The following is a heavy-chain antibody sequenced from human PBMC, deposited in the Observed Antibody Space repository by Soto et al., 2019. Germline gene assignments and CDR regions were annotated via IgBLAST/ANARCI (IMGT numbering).Heavy chain of an antibody. CDR2: ISAYNGNT. Sequence: QVQLVQSGAEVKKPGASVKVSCKASGYTFTSYGISWVRQAPGQGLEWMGWISAYNGNTNYAQKLQGRVTMTTDTSRSTAYVELRSMRSHETAVYYCARGDIGTPVARGWGQGTVVTVSS. D-gene: IGHD5-12*01. CDR3: ARGDIGTPVARG. V-gene: IGHV1-18*01. CDR1: GYTFTSYG. J-gene: IGHJ4*02.